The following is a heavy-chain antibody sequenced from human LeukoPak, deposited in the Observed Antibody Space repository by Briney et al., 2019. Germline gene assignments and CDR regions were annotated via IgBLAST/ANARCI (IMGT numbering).Heavy chain of an antibody. J-gene: IGHJ4*02. CDR2: IYYSGST. CDR3: ARDRLTYYFDY. V-gene: IGHV4-59*01. D-gene: IGHD3-16*01. Sequence: SETLSLTCTVSGGSISSYYWSWIRQPPGKGPEWIGYIYYSGSTNYNPSLKSRVTISVDTSKNQFSLKLSSVTAADTAVYYCARDRLTYYFDYWGQGTLVTVSS. CDR1: GGSISSYY.